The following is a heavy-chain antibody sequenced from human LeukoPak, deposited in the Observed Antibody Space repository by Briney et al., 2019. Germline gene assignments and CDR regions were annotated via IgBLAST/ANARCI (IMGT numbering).Heavy chain of an antibody. Sequence: PSETLSLTCTVSGGSISSSSYYWGWIRQPPGKGLEWIVSIYYSGSTYYNPSLKSRVTISVDTSKNQFSLKLSSVTAADTAVYYCARGSTVTTRDAFDIWGQGTMVTVSS. CDR2: IYYSGST. CDR1: GGSISSSSYY. V-gene: IGHV4-39*07. J-gene: IGHJ3*02. D-gene: IGHD4-17*01. CDR3: ARGSTVTTRDAFDI.